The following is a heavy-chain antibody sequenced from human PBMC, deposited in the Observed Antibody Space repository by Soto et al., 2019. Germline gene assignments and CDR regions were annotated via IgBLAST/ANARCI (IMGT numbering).Heavy chain of an antibody. D-gene: IGHD3-9*01. Sequence: GGSLRLSCAASGFTFSSYAMSWVRQAPGKGLEWVSAISGSGGRTYDADSVKGRFTISRSNSKNTLYLEMNSLRAEDTAVYYCAKDLDSEELRYFDWSPGPFDYWGQGTLVTVSS. V-gene: IGHV3-23*01. CDR3: AKDLDSEELRYFDWSPGPFDY. CDR2: ISGSGGRT. J-gene: IGHJ4*02. CDR1: GFTFSSYA.